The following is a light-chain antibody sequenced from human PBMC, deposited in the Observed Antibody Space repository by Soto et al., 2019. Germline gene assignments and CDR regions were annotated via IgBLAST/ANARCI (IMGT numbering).Light chain of an antibody. CDR2: AAS. CDR3: QQYNNWIT. Sequence: DIQITQSPSSLSASVGDRVTITCRASQSISSYLNWYQQKPGKAPKVLIYAASSLQSGVPSRFSGIGSGTDFTLTISSLQSEDFAVYYCQQYNNWITFGQGTRLEI. CDR1: QSISSY. J-gene: IGKJ5*01. V-gene: IGKV1-39*01.